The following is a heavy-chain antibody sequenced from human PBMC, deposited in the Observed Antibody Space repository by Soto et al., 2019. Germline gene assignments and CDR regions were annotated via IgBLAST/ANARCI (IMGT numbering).Heavy chain of an antibody. D-gene: IGHD3-16*01. CDR3: AREGRLRGLNY. Sequence: QVQLQQWGAGLLKPSETLSLTCAVYGGSFSGYYWSWIRQPPGKGLEWIGEINHSGSTNYNPSLKSRVTISADTSKNQFSLKLSSVTAAATAVYYWAREGRLRGLNYWGQGTLVTVSS. CDR2: INHSGST. V-gene: IGHV4-34*01. J-gene: IGHJ4*02. CDR1: GGSFSGYY.